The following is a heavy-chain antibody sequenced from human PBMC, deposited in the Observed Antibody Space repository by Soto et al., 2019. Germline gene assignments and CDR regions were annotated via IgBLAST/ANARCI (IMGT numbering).Heavy chain of an antibody. CDR3: SSELTGDSDGPGEVD. Sequence: PSEPPSLPCTVSGGSIASGAYYWRWIRQPPGRGLEWMGFIAHSGRPYYNPSLKSLITMSLDTPNNQFSLYLTSATAADTAVYDLSSELTGDSDGPGEVDWGPGTLVTVSS. CDR1: GGSIASGAYY. D-gene: IGHD2-21*02. V-gene: IGHV4-30-4*01. CDR2: IAHSGRP. J-gene: IGHJ4*02.